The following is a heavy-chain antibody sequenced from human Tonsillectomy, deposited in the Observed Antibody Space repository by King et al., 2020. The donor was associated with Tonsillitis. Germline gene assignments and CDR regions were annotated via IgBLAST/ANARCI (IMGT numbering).Heavy chain of an antibody. CDR3: ASDRSDGYNYPYYGMDV. CDR1: GFTFSSNG. V-gene: IGHV3-30*03. J-gene: IGHJ6*02. CDR2: ISYDGSDR. D-gene: IGHD5-24*01. Sequence: VQLVESGGGVVQPGRSLRLSCAVSGFTFSSNGMHWVRQAPGKGLEWVAIISYDGSDRYYTDSVKGRFIISRDNSKNTLYLQMNSLRPEDTAVYYCASDRSDGYNYPYYGMDVWGRGTSVTVSS.